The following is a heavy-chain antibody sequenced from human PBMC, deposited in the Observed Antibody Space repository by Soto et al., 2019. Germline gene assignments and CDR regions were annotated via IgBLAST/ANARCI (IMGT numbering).Heavy chain of an antibody. D-gene: IGHD2-2*01. CDR3: ARKRVGYCSSTSCYYYYGMDV. Sequence: SVKVSCKASGGTFSSYAISWVRQAPGQGLEWMGGIIPIFGTANYAQKFQGRVTITADESTSTAYMELSSLRSEDTAVYYCARKRVGYCSSTSCYYYYGMDVWGQGTTVTVS. V-gene: IGHV1-69*13. CDR1: GGTFSSYA. J-gene: IGHJ6*02. CDR2: IIPIFGTA.